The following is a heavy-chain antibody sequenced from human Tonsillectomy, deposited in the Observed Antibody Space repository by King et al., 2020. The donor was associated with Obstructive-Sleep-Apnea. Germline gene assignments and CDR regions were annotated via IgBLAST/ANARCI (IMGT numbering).Heavy chain of an antibody. CDR1: GGSISGYY. Sequence: QLQESGPGLVKPSETLSLNCSVSGGSISGYYWTWIRRPAGKGLEWIGHIYSSGSTNYNPSLKSRVTMSLVTSKNQFSLMLSSVTAADTAVYYCARASYYYYGPDVWGQGTTVTVSS. CDR3: ARASYYYYGPDV. V-gene: IGHV4-4*07. CDR2: IYSSGST. J-gene: IGHJ6*02.